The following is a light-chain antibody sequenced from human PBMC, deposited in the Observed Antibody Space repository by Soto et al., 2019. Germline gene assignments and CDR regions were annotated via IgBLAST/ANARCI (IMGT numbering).Light chain of an antibody. CDR2: GAS. J-gene: IGKJ2*01. Sequence: EIVMTQSPATLSVSPGERATLSCRASQSVSSNLAWYQQKPGQAPRLLIYGASTRATGIPARFSGSGSGTEFTLTISSLQSEDFAVYYCQHNNNWPPYLFARGTKLE. CDR1: QSVSSN. CDR3: QHNNNWPPYL. V-gene: IGKV3-15*01.